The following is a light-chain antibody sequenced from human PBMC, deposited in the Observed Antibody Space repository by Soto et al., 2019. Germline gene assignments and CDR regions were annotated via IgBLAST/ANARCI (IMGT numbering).Light chain of an antibody. Sequence: DIQLTQSPSFLSASVRDRVTITCRASQGIGSYLAWYQQKPGKAPNLLIYAASTLQSGVPSRFSGSGSGTDFTLTITSLQPEDFATYYCHQLNSYPLTFGGGTKVEIK. V-gene: IGKV1-9*01. J-gene: IGKJ4*01. CDR1: QGIGSY. CDR3: HQLNSYPLT. CDR2: AAS.